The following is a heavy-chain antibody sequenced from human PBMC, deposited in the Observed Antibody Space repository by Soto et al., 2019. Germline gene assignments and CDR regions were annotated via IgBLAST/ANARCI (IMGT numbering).Heavy chain of an antibody. V-gene: IGHV1-3*01. Sequence: QVQLVQSGAEVKKPGASVKVSCKASGYTFTSYAMHWVRQAPGQRLEWMGWINAGNGNTKYSQKFQGRVTITRDTSASTAYMELSSLRSEDTAVYYCASAACLGRYCSSTSHPPYYYYYYMDVWGKGTTVTVSS. D-gene: IGHD2-2*01. CDR2: INAGNGNT. CDR1: GYTFTSYA. CDR3: ASAACLGRYCSSTSHPPYYYYYYMDV. J-gene: IGHJ6*03.